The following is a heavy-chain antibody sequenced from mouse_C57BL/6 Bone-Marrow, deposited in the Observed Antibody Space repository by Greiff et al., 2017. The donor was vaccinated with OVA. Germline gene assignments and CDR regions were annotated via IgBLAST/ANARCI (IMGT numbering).Heavy chain of an antibody. CDR2: FYPGSGSI. D-gene: IGHD2-1*01. CDR1: GYTFTEYT. Sequence: QVQLKQSGAELVKPGASVKLSCKASGYTFTEYTIHWVKQRSGQGLEWIGWFYPGSGSIKYNEKFKDKATLTADKSSSTVYMELSRLTSEDSAVYFCARHEEGKGFYYGKTPFACWGQGTLVTVSA. J-gene: IGHJ3*01. CDR3: ARHEEGKGFYYGKTPFAC. V-gene: IGHV1-62-2*01.